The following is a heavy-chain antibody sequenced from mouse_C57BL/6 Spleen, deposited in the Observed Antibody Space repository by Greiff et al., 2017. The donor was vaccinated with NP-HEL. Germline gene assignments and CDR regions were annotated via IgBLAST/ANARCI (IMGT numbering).Heavy chain of an antibody. CDR1: GYTFTSYD. V-gene: IGHV1-85*01. D-gene: IGHD1-1*01. Sequence: VQGVESGPELVKPGASVKLSCKASGYTFTSYDINWVKQRPGQGLEWIGWIYPRDGSTKYNEKFKGKATLTVDTSSSTAYMELHSLTSEDSAVYFCARIYYGSSRDVWGTGTTVTVSS. J-gene: IGHJ1*03. CDR2: IYPRDGST. CDR3: ARIYYGSSRDV.